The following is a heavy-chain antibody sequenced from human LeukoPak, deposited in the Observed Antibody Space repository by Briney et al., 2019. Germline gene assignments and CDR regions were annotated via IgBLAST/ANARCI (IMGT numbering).Heavy chain of an antibody. CDR2: ISASSGKT. Sequence: ASVKVSCKTSGYTFSSHGITRVRQAPGQGLEWMGWISASSGKTNIAQNLQARVTMTTDTSTSTAYMDLRSLRSDDTAVYYCARANCGRTSCYFDIWGQGTMVTVSS. D-gene: IGHD2-2*01. CDR3: ARANCGRTSCYFDI. V-gene: IGHV1-18*01. CDR1: GYTFSSHG. J-gene: IGHJ3*02.